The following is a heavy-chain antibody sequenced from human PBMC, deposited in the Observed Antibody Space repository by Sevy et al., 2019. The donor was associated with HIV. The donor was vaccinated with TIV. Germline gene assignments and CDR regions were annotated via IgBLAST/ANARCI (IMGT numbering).Heavy chain of an antibody. CDR2: LSFGCGKI. Sequence: GGSLRLSCAASGFDFSIYSMSWVRQAPGKGLEWVSTLSFGCGKINYADSVKGRFTISRDNSKSSVYLQMNNMRVEDTAVYYCARYGCTKPHDYWGQGTLVTVSS. CDR3: ARYGCTKPHDY. CDR1: GFDFSIYS. V-gene: IGHV3-23*01. J-gene: IGHJ4*02. D-gene: IGHD2-8*01.